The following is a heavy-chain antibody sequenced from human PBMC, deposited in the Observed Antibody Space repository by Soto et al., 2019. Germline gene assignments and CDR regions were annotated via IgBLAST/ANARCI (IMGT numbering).Heavy chain of an antibody. D-gene: IGHD5-12*01. Sequence: GGSLRLSCAASGFTFSSYGMHWVRQAPGKGLEWVAVISYDGSNKYYADSVKGRFTISRDNSKNTLYLQMNSLRAEDTAVYYCAKDLWINDSYYYYYMDVWGKGTTVTSP. CDR1: GFTFSSYG. CDR3: AKDLWINDSYYYYYMDV. J-gene: IGHJ6*03. V-gene: IGHV3-30*18. CDR2: ISYDGSNK.